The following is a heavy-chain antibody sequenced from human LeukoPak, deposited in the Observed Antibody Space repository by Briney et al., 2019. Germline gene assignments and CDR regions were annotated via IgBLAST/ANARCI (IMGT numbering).Heavy chain of an antibody. V-gene: IGHV4-59*01. J-gene: IGHJ2*01. Sequence: SETLSLTCTVSVGSISSYYWSWIRQPPGKGLEWGGYIYYSGSTNHNPSLQSRVTISVDTSKKQFSLKVRSVTAADTAVYYCARRDSPFDLWGRGTLVTVS. CDR1: VGSISSYY. CDR2: IYYSGST. CDR3: ARRDSPFDL. D-gene: IGHD3-22*01.